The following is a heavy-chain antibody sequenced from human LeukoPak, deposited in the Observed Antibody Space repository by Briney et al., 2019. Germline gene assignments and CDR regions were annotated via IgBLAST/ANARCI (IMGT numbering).Heavy chain of an antibody. CDR1: GFTFSNYA. J-gene: IGHJ4*02. CDR2: ISGGGGST. D-gene: IGHD1-26*01. Sequence: GGSLRLSCAASGFTFSNYAMTWVRQAPGKGLEWVSAISGGGGSTFYADSVKGRFTISRDNSKNTLYLQMNSLRAEDTAVYYCAKDQGSREFDYWGQGTLVTVSS. V-gene: IGHV3-23*01. CDR3: AKDQGSREFDY.